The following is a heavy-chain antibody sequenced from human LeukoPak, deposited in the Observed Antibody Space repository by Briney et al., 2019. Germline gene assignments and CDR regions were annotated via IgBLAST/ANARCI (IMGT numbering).Heavy chain of an antibody. CDR2: INTGGSTT. CDR3: SRDLRDRDDY. V-gene: IGHV3-74*01. D-gene: IGHD5-24*01. CDR1: GFTFSSYW. J-gene: IGHJ4*02. Sequence: GGSLRLSCAASGFTFSSYWMHWVRQAPGKGLVWVSRINTGGSTTDYADSVKGRFTISRDNAKNTLYLQMNSLRAEDTAVYYCSRDLRDRDDYWGQGILVIVSS.